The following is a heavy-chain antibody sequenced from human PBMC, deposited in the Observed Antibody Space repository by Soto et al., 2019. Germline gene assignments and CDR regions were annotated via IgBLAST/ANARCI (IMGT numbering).Heavy chain of an antibody. J-gene: IGHJ4*02. CDR2: INQDGSDY. V-gene: IGHV3-7*03. CDR3: ARGISTPGIDF. D-gene: IGHD2-15*01. CDR1: GFTFSKYW. Sequence: PGGSLRLSCEVSGFTFSKYWMNWVRQAPGKGLEWVANINQDGSDYSYVGSVRGRFTISRDNAKNSLYLQMDSLRAEDAAIYYCARGISTPGIDFLGQGTLVTVSS.